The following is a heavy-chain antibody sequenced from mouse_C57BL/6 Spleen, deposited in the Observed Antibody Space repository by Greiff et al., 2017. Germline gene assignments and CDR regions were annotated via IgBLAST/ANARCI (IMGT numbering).Heavy chain of an antibody. Sequence: QVQLKQPGAELVMPGASVKLSCKASGYTFTSYWMHWVKQRPGQGLEWIGEIDPSDSYTNYNQKFKGKATLTVDKSSSTAYMQRSSLTSEDSAVYYCARRVGTGDFGVWGTGTTVTVAS. CDR1: GYTFTSYW. CDR3: ARRVGTGDFGV. J-gene: IGHJ1*03. CDR2: IDPSDSYT. D-gene: IGHD4-1*01. V-gene: IGHV1-69*01.